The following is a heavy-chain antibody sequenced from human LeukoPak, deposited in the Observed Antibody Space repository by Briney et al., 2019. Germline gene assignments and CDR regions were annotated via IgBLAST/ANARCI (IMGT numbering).Heavy chain of an antibody. CDR2: IYTCGNT. CDR1: GFTVDSNY. J-gene: IGHJ3*02. Sequence: GGSLRLSCAASGFTVDSNYLSWVRQAPGKGLEWVSTIYTCGNTYYAASVKGRFTISRDNSKNTLYLQMNSLRAEDTAVYYCAKAPSRIAVAANLYAFDIWGQGTMVTVSS. V-gene: IGHV3-53*01. D-gene: IGHD6-19*01. CDR3: AKAPSRIAVAANLYAFDI.